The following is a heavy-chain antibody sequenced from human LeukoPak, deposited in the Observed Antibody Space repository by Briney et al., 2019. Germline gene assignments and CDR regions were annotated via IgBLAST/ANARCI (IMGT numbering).Heavy chain of an antibody. D-gene: IGHD3-22*01. J-gene: IGHJ4*02. CDR3: ARYYYDSSGLDY. V-gene: IGHV4-34*01. CDR2: INHSGST. Sequence: SSETLSLTCAVYGGSFSGYYWSWIRQPPGKGLEWIGEINHSGSTNYNPSLKSRVTISVDTSKNQFSLKLSSVTAADTAVYYCARYYYDSSGLDYWGQGTLVTVSS. CDR1: GGSFSGYY.